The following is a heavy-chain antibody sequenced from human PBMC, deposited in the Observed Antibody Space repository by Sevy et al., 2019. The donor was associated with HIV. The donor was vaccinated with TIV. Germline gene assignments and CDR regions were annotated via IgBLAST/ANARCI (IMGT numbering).Heavy chain of an antibody. CDR3: AREKNGYCSSTSCPPSEGMLGGYYFDY. CDR1: GFTFSSYA. J-gene: IGHJ4*02. Sequence: GGSLRLSCAASGFTFSSYAMHWVRQAPGKGLEYVSAISSNGGSTYYANSVKGRFTISRDNSKNTLYLQMGSLRAEDMAVYYCAREKNGYCSSTSCPPSEGMLGGYYFDYWGQRTLVTVSS. CDR2: ISSNGGST. D-gene: IGHD2-2*01. V-gene: IGHV3-64*01.